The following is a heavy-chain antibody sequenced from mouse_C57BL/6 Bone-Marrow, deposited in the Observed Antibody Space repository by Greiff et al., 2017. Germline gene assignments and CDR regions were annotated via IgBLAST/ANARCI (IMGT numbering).Heavy chain of an antibody. V-gene: IGHV1-69*01. CDR1: GYTFTSYW. CDR3: ARRIDDGSRGDFDY. J-gene: IGHJ2*01. Sequence: QVQLQQPGAELVMPGASVTLSCKASGYTFTSYWMHWVKQRPGQGLEWIGEIDPSDSYTNYNQKFKGKSTLTVDKSSSTAYMQLSSLTSEDSAVYYGARRIDDGSRGDFDYWGQGTTLTVSS. D-gene: IGHD1-1*01. CDR2: IDPSDSYT.